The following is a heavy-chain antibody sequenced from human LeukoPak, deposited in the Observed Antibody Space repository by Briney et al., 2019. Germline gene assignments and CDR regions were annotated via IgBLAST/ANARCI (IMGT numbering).Heavy chain of an antibody. J-gene: IGHJ4*02. V-gene: IGHV4-61*02. Sequence: SQTLSLTCTVSGGSISSGSYYWSWIRQPAGKGLEWIGRIYTSGSTNYNPSLKSRVTISVDTSKNQFSLKLSSVTAADTAVYYCAREAPHHRMELPPDYWGQGTLVTVSS. D-gene: IGHD1-26*01. CDR3: AREAPHHRMELPPDY. CDR1: GGSISSGSYY. CDR2: IYTSGST.